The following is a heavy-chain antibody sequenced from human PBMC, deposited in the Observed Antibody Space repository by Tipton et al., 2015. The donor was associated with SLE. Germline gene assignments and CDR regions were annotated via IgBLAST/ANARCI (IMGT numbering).Heavy chain of an antibody. D-gene: IGHD3-16*01. CDR1: GGSVRSDTYY. J-gene: IGHJ5*02. Sequence: TLSLTCTVSGGSVRSDTYYWSWIRQTAGKGLEWIGHIYTSGTAAYNPALKSRVTINADTSKNQFNLNVRSVTAADSSIYYCARLTCGGPFFPSSWIDPWGPGTLVTVSS. V-gene: IGHV4-61*09. CDR2: IYTSGTA. CDR3: ARLTCGGPFFPSSWIDP.